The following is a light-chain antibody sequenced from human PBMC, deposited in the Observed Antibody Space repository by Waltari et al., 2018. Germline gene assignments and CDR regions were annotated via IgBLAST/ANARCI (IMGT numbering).Light chain of an antibody. CDR1: QSVGNNY. CDR3: QQYGISLVT. V-gene: IGKV3-20*01. J-gene: IGKJ2*01. Sequence: EIVLTQSPGTLSLSPGERATLSCRASQSVGNNYLAWYQQTPGQTPRLLIYGASSRATGTPDRFSGSGSGTDFTLTINRLEPEDFAVYYCQQYGISLVTFGQGTKLEIK. CDR2: GAS.